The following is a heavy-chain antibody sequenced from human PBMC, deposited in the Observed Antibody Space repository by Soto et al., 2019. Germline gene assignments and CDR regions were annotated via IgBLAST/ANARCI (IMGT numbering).Heavy chain of an antibody. J-gene: IGHJ6*02. CDR3: ARRAYCSGGSCYSGLVFDYYGMDV. CDR2: ISSSGSTI. D-gene: IGHD2-15*01. Sequence: GSLRLSCAASGFTFSSYEMNWVRQAPGKGLEWVSYISSSGSTIYYADSVKGRFTISRDNAKNSLYLQMNSLRAEDTAVYYCARRAYCSGGSCYSGLVFDYYGMDVWGQGTTVTVSS. V-gene: IGHV3-48*03. CDR1: GFTFSSYE.